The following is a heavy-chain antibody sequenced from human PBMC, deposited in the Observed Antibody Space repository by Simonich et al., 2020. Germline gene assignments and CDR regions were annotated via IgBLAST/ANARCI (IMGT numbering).Heavy chain of an antibody. D-gene: IGHD6-6*01. V-gene: IGHV1-2*02. J-gene: IGHJ3*02. CDR1: GYTFTGYY. CDR2: INPKSGGT. Sequence: QVQLVQSGAEVKKPGASVKVSCKASGYTFTGYYMPWVRKAPGKGLEGRGWINPKSGGTNYAQKVQGRVTKTRDTSISTAYMELSRLRSDDTAVYYCARARLYSSSHAFDIWGQGTMVTVSS. CDR3: ARARLYSSSHAFDI.